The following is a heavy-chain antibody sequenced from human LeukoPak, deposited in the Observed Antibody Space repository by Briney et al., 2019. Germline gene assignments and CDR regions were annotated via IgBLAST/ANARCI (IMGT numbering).Heavy chain of an antibody. D-gene: IGHD5-12*01. Sequence: GGSLRLSCAASGFTFSSYAMHWVRQAPGKGLEWVAVISYDGSNKYYADSVKGRFTISRDNSKSTLYLQMNSLRAEDTAVYYCARDRDFDIVATILDYWGQGTLVTVSS. V-gene: IGHV3-30-3*01. CDR1: GFTFSSYA. CDR3: ARDRDFDIVATILDY. J-gene: IGHJ4*02. CDR2: ISYDGSNK.